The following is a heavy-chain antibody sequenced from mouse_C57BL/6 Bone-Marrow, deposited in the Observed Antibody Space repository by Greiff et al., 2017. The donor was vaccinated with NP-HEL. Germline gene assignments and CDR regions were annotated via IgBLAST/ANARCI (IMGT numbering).Heavy chain of an antibody. Sequence: QVRLQQPGAELVRPGSSVKLSCKASGYTFTSYWMHWVKQRPIQGLEWIGNIDPSDSETHYNQKFKDKATLTVDKSSSTAYMQLSSLTSEDSAVYYCARAEAQATLFAYWGQGTLVTVSA. CDR3: ARAEAQATLFAY. CDR1: GYTFTSYW. CDR2: IDPSDSET. D-gene: IGHD3-2*02. J-gene: IGHJ3*01. V-gene: IGHV1-52*01.